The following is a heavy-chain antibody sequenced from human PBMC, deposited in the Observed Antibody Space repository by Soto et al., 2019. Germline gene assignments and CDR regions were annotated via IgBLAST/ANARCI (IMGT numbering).Heavy chain of an antibody. J-gene: IGHJ4*02. CDR1: GGSISSGGYY. V-gene: IGHV4-31*03. CDR2: IYYSGST. Sequence: QVQLQESGPGLVKPSQTLSLTCTVSGGSISSGGYYWSWIRQHPGKGLEWIGYIYYSGSTYYNPSLKRRVTIAVDTSKNQFSLKLSSVTAADTAVYYCARGGAAGTVLDYWGQGTLVTVSS. D-gene: IGHD6-13*01. CDR3: ARGGAAGTVLDY.